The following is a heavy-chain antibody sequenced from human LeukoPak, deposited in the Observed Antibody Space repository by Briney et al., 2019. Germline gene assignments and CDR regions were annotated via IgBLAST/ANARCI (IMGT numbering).Heavy chain of an antibody. Sequence: ASVKVSCKASGYTFTNYDINWVRQATGQRLEWMGWMNPDSGNTGYAQKFQGRVTLTRNTSVSTAYMELSSLRSEDTAVYYCARRFDFWGQGTLVTVSS. CDR3: ARRFDF. J-gene: IGHJ4*02. V-gene: IGHV1-8*01. CDR2: MNPDSGNT. CDR1: GYTFTNYD.